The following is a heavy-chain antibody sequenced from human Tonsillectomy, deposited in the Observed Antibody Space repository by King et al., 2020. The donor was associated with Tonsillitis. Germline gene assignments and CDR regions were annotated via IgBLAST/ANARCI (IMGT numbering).Heavy chain of an antibody. Sequence: DVQLVESGGGLVKPGGSLRLSCSASGFTFSVASMNWVRQAPGKGLEWISSMSGSGSLRYYAESVRGRFTISRDNAKNSLYLQADSLRVEDTAVYYCVRGGRRDQGGQGTLVSVSS. CDR2: MSGSGSLR. J-gene: IGHJ4*02. V-gene: IGHV3-21*06. CDR3: VRGGRRDQ. D-gene: IGHD2-2*01. CDR1: GFTFSVAS.